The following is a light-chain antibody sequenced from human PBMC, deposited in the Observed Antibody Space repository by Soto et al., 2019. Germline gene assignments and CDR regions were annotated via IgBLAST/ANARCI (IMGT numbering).Light chain of an antibody. CDR1: SSDVGGYNY. CDR3: SSYTRSSTYV. V-gene: IGLV2-14*01. CDR2: EVS. Sequence: QSVLTQPASVSGSPGQSITISCTGTSSDVGGYNYVSWYQQHPGKAPKLMIYEVSNRPSGVSHRFSGSKSGNTASLTISGLQAEDEADYYCSSYTRSSTYVFGTGTKLTVL. J-gene: IGLJ1*01.